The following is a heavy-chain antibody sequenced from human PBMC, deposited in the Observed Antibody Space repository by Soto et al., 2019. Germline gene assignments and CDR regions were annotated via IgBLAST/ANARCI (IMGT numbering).Heavy chain of an antibody. CDR1: GYTFTSYG. CDR3: ARDRELLWFGELLSY. J-gene: IGHJ4*02. D-gene: IGHD3-10*01. Sequence: ASVTVSCQASGYTFTSYGISWVRQAPGQGLEWMGWISAYNGNTNYAQKLQGRVTMTTDTSTSTAYMELRSLRSDDTAVYYCARDRELLWFGELLSYWGQGTLVTVSS. CDR2: ISAYNGNT. V-gene: IGHV1-18*01.